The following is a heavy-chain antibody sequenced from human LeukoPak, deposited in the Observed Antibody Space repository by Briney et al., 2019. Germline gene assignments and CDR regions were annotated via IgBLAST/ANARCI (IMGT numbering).Heavy chain of an antibody. Sequence: AGGSLRLSCAASGFTFSSYAMSWVRQAPGKGLEWVSAISGSGGSTYYADSVKGRFTISRDNSKNTLYLQMNSLRAEDTAVYYCARDAVIHYGMDVWGQGTTVTVSS. CDR2: ISGSGGST. D-gene: IGHD2-21*01. V-gene: IGHV3-23*01. CDR1: GFTFSSYA. J-gene: IGHJ6*02. CDR3: ARDAVIHYGMDV.